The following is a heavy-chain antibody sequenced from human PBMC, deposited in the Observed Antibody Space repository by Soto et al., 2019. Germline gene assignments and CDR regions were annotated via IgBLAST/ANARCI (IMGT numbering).Heavy chain of an antibody. CDR2: ISYDGSNK. D-gene: IGHD2-15*01. CDR3: ARDTSGGGGYCSGGSCYSGFGY. V-gene: IGHV3-30-3*01. Sequence: QVQLVESGGGVVQPGRSLRLSCAASGFTFSSYAMHWVRQAPGKGLEWVAVISYDGSNKYYADSVKGRFTISRDYSKNTLYLQMNSLRAEDTAVYYCARDTSGGGGYCSGGSCYSGFGYWGQGTLVTVSS. J-gene: IGHJ4*02. CDR1: GFTFSSYA.